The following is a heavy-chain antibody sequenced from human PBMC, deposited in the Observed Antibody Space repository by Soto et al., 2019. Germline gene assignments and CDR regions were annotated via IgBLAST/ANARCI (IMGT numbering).Heavy chain of an antibody. CDR2: ISYDGSNK. CDR1: GFTFSSYA. J-gene: IGHJ4*02. V-gene: IGHV3-30-3*01. Sequence: QVQLVESGGGVVQPGRSLRLSCAASGFTFSSYAMHWVRQAPGKGLEWVAVISYDGSNKYYADSVKGRFTISRDNSKNTLYLQMNSLRAEETAVYYCARDSAGHFDYWGQGTLVTVSS. D-gene: IGHD2-15*01. CDR3: ARDSAGHFDY.